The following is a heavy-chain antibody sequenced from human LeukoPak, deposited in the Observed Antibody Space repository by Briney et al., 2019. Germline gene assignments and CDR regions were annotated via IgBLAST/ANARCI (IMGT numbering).Heavy chain of an antibody. V-gene: IGHV4-34*01. D-gene: IGHD6-13*01. J-gene: IGHJ6*02. Sequence: ASETLSLTCAVYGGSFSGYYWSWIRQPPGKGLEWIGEINHSGSTNYNPSLKSRVTISVDTSKNQFSLKLSSVTAADTAVYYCARDPSSWYNYGMDVWGQGTTVTVSS. CDR3: ARDPSSWYNYGMDV. CDR1: GGSFSGYY. CDR2: INHSGST.